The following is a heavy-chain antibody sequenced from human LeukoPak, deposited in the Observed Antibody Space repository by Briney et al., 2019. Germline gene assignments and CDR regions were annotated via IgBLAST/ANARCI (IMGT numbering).Heavy chain of an antibody. V-gene: IGHV3-66*01. Sequence: GGSLRLSCAASGFTVSSNYMSWVRQAPGKGLEWVSVIYSGGSTYYADSVKGRFTISRDNSKNTLYLQMNSLRAEDTAVYYCAGMRWLLSGWHAFDIWGQGTMVTVSS. CDR3: AGMRWLLSGWHAFDI. J-gene: IGHJ3*02. CDR1: GFTVSSNY. CDR2: IYSGGST. D-gene: IGHD5-24*01.